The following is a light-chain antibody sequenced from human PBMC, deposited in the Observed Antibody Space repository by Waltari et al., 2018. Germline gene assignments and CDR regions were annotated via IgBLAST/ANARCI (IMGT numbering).Light chain of an antibody. CDR1: SSNIGQKY. J-gene: IGLJ2*01. Sequence: QSVLTQPPSVSAAPGPTVTISCSGSSSNIGQKYVSWYQHLPGTAPKLLIYESNKRPSGIPDRFSGSNSGTTATLGITGLQTGDEADYYCGTWDSSLNVELIGGGTKLTVL. CDR3: GTWDSSLNVEL. CDR2: ESN. V-gene: IGLV1-51*01.